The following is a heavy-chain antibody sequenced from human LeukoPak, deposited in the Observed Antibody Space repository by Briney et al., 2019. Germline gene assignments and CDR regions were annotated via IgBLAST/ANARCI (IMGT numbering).Heavy chain of an antibody. V-gene: IGHV3-21*01. CDR2: ISSSSSYI. D-gene: IGHD3-10*01. Sequence: GGSLRLSCAASGFTFSSYNMNWVRQAPGKGLEWVSSISSSSSYIYYADSVKGRFTISRDNAKNSLYLQMNSLRDEDTAVYYCARGLGIRGVIPDYWGQGTLVTVSS. CDR3: ARGLGIRGVIPDY. J-gene: IGHJ4*02. CDR1: GFTFSSYN.